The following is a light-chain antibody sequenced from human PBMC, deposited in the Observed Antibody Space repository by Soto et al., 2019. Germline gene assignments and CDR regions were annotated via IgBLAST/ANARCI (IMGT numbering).Light chain of an antibody. CDR1: PGVTSNY. Sequence: EIVLTQSPGTLSSSPGERATLSCRASPGVTSNYLAWYQQKPAQAPKLLIYGASNRATGIPDRFSGSGSGTDFTLTISRLEPDDFAVYYCQRYGSSPFTFGPGTTVDI. CDR2: GAS. V-gene: IGKV3-20*01. CDR3: QRYGSSPFT. J-gene: IGKJ3*01.